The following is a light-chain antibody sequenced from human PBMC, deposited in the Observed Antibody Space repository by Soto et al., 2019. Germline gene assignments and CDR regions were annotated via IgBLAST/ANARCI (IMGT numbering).Light chain of an antibody. Sequence: DSQLTQSPSFLSASVGDRVTITCRASQGISSYLAWYQQKPEKAPKLLIYTASTLQSGVPSRFSGSGSGTEFTLTISSLQPEDFATYYCQQFNSYPITFGQGTRLEIK. J-gene: IGKJ5*01. V-gene: IGKV1-9*01. CDR2: TAS. CDR1: QGISSY. CDR3: QQFNSYPIT.